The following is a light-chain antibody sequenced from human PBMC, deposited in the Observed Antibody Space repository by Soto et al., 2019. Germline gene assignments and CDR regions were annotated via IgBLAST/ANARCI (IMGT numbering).Light chain of an antibody. CDR3: QQRSNWTST. V-gene: IGKV3-11*01. CDR1: QSINSN. J-gene: IGKJ5*01. Sequence: ELVMTQSPVTLSVSQGERATLSCRASQSINSNLAWYQKKPGQDPSLLIYGAFTRATGIPARFSGSGSGTDFNLTISRLETEDFAVYECQQRSNWTSTFGQGTRREIK. CDR2: GAF.